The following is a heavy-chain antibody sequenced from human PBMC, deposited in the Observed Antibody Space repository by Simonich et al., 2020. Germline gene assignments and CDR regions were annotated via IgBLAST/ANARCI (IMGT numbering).Heavy chain of an antibody. CDR3: ARDGERYCGGDCYSYFDY. Sequence: QVQLVESGGGVVQPGRSLRLSCAASGFTFSSYAMHWVRRAPGKGLEWVAVISYDGSNKYYADSVKGRFTNSRDNSKNTLYLQMNSLRAEDTAVYYCARDGERYCGGDCYSYFDYWGQGTLVTVSS. CDR2: ISYDGSNK. D-gene: IGHD2-21*02. V-gene: IGHV3-30*07. CDR1: GFTFSSYA. J-gene: IGHJ4*02.